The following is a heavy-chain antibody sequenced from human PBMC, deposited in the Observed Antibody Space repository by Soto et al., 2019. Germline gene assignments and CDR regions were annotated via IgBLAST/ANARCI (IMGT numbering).Heavy chain of an antibody. Sequence: SETLSLTCAVYGGSFSGYYWSWIRQPPGKGLEWIGEINHSGSTNYNPSLKSRVTISVDTSKKQFSLQLSSVTAADTAVYYCARRTAAGEYYYYYYMDVWGKGTTVTVSS. CDR2: INHSGST. CDR3: ARRTAAGEYYYYYYMDV. V-gene: IGHV4-34*01. D-gene: IGHD6-13*01. J-gene: IGHJ6*03. CDR1: GGSFSGYY.